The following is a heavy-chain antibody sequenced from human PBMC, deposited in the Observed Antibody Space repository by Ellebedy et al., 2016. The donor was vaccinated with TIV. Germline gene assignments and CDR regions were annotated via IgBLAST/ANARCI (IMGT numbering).Heavy chain of an antibody. J-gene: IGHJ5*02. Sequence: MPSETLSLTCTVSGDSISSYYWSWIRQSAGKGLEWIGRLYTGGSTNYNPSLKSRVTMSQDTSKNQFSLKLTSVTAADTALYYCARAGGTHLRFLRFDPWGQGILVTVSS. V-gene: IGHV4-4*07. CDR1: GDSISSYY. CDR3: ARAGGTHLRFLRFDP. D-gene: IGHD3-3*01. CDR2: LYTGGST.